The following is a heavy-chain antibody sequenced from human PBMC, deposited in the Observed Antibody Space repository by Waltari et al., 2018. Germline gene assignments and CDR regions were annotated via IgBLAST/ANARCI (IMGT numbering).Heavy chain of an antibody. Sequence: QVHRVESGGGVGQPGMSLRLSGTASGFTFINYAMHWARQAPGKGLGWLPVISSDGGTKYYADSVRGRFTVSRDKSTNTLHLQMTSLTTEDAGVYYCARDRQGASASSPAITHWGQGTLVTVSS. CDR1: GFTFINYA. J-gene: IGHJ4*02. CDR2: ISSDGGTK. CDR3: ARDRQGASASSPAITH. V-gene: IGHV3-30-3*01. D-gene: IGHD5-12*01.